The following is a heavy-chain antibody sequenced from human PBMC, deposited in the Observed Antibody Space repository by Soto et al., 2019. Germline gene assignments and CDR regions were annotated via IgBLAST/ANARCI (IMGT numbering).Heavy chain of an antibody. Sequence: GGSLRLSCAGSGFTFSTYSMNWVRQAPGKGLEWVSGIYGNGGGTFYADSVKGRFTISRDNSKNTLYLQMNSLRAEDTAVYYCAKDAGVDGYWDFDYWGQGTLVTVSS. V-gene: IGHV3-23*01. CDR2: IYGNGGGT. CDR3: AKDAGVDGYWDFDY. D-gene: IGHD5-12*01. J-gene: IGHJ4*02. CDR1: GFTFSTYS.